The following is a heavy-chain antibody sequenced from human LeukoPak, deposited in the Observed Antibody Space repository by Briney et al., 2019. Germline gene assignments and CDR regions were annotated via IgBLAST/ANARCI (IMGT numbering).Heavy chain of an antibody. CDR1: GYTFTSYD. Sequence: GASVKVSCKASGYTFTSYDINWVRQATGQGLEWMGWMNPNSGNTGYAQKFQGRVTITRNTSISTAYMELSRLRSDDTAVYYCARDFPGYSSSPNFDYWGQGTLVTVSS. CDR2: MNPNSGNT. D-gene: IGHD6-6*01. V-gene: IGHV1-8*03. CDR3: ARDFPGYSSSPNFDY. J-gene: IGHJ4*02.